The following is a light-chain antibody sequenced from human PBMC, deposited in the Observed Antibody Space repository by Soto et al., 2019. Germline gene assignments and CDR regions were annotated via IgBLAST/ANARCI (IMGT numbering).Light chain of an antibody. CDR1: QSVATN. CDR3: QQYNNWPWT. J-gene: IGKJ1*01. Sequence: ESVLTQSPATLSVSPGEIATLSCRASQSVATNLAWYQQKPGQPPRIIIYGASTRATGIPARFSGSGSGTEFTLTISSLQSVDFAVYSCQQYNNWPWTFGQGTKVDIK. V-gene: IGKV3-15*01. CDR2: GAS.